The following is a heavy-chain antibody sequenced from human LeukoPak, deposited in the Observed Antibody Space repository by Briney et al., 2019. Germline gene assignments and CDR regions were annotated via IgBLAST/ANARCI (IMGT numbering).Heavy chain of an antibody. D-gene: IGHD2-2*01. CDR1: GYTFTGYY. CDR2: IIPIFGIT. Sequence: ASVKVSCKASGYTFTGYYMHWVRQAPGQGLEWMGRIIPIFGITNYAQKFQARVTITADKSTGTAYMELSSLRSEDTAVYFCARWAPSCSSASCPFYFDFWGQGTLVTVSS. CDR3: ARWAPSCSSASCPFYFDF. J-gene: IGHJ4*02. V-gene: IGHV1-69*02.